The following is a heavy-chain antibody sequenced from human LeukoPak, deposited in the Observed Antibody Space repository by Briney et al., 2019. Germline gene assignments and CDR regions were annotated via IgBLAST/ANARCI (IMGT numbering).Heavy chain of an antibody. J-gene: IGHJ6*04. CDR1: GFTFSSYE. CDR2: ISSSGSTI. V-gene: IGHV3-48*03. Sequence: GGSLRLSCAASGFTFSSYEMNWVRQAPGKGLEWVSYISSSGSTIYYADSVMGRFTISRDNAKNSLYLQMNSLRAEDTAVYYCAELGITMIGGVWGKGTTVTVSS. CDR3: AELGITMIGGV. D-gene: IGHD3-10*02.